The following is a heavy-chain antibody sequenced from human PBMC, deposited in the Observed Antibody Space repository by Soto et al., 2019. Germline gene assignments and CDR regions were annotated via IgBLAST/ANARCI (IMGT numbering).Heavy chain of an antibody. J-gene: IGHJ2*01. CDR1: GGTFSSYA. CDR2: IIPIFGTA. CDR3: ARSDILTGYYKRVAANFDL. V-gene: IGHV1-69*12. Sequence: QVQLVQSGAEVKKPGSSVKVSCKASGGTFSSYAISWVRQAPGQGLEWMGGIIPIFGTANYAQKFQGRVTITADESTSTAYMELSSLRSEDTAVYYCARSDILTGYYKRVAANFDLWGRGTLVTVSS. D-gene: IGHD3-9*01.